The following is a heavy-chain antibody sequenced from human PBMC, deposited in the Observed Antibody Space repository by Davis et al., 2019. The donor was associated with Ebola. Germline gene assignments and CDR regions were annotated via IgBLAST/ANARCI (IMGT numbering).Heavy chain of an antibody. J-gene: IGHJ6*03. D-gene: IGHD1-26*01. CDR1: GFTFSSYG. Sequence: GESLKISCAASGFTFSSYGMHWVRQAPGKELEWVAVISYDGSNKYYADSVKGRFTISRDNSKNTLSLQMNSLRAEDTAVYYCAKGSGSLNFYYYYMDVWGKGTTVTVSS. CDR3: AKGSGSLNFYYYYMDV. V-gene: IGHV3-30*18. CDR2: ISYDGSNK.